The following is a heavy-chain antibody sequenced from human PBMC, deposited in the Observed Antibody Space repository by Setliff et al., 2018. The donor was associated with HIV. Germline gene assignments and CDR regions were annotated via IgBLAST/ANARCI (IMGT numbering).Heavy chain of an antibody. V-gene: IGHV4-59*11. CDR2: IYYSGSI. CDR1: GGSISSHY. CDR3: ARGHGVYSGSYLAVYFDY. Sequence: SETLSLTCTVSGGSISSHYWSWIRQPPGKGLEWIGYIYYSGSINYNPSLKSRVTMSLDMSKNQVSLKVSSVTAADTAVYYCARGHGVYSGSYLAVYFDYWGQGTLVTVSS. D-gene: IGHD1-26*01. J-gene: IGHJ4*02.